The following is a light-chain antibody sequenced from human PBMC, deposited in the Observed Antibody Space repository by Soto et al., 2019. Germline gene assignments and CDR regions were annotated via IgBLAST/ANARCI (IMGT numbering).Light chain of an antibody. CDR3: QQYNNWPRT. CDR2: GAS. CDR1: QSIGHN. J-gene: IGKJ1*01. Sequence: DIVMTQSPVTLSVSPGDRATLSCRGSQSIGHNLAWFQQKPGQAPRLLIYGASAGATGIPDRFSGSGFGTEFTLTISSLQSEDLAVYYCQQYNNWPRTFGPGTKVEMK. V-gene: IGKV3-15*01.